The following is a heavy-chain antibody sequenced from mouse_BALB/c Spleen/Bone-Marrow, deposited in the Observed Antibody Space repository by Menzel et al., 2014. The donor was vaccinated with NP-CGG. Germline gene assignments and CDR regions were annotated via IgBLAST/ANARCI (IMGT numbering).Heavy chain of an antibody. V-gene: IGHV7-3*02. D-gene: IGHD2-4*01. CDR3: AREIINDYHWYFDV. J-gene: IGHJ1*01. CDR1: GFTFPDYY. Sequence: EVQLVESGGGLVQPGGSLRLSCATSGFTFPDYYMSWVRQPPGEALEWLGFIRNKANGYTTEYSASVKGRFTISRDNSQSILYLQMNTLRAEDSATYYCAREIINDYHWYFDVWGAGTTVTVSS. CDR2: IRNKANGYTT.